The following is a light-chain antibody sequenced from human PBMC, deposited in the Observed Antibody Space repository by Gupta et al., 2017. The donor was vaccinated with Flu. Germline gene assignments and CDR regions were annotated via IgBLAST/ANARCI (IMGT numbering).Light chain of an antibody. CDR3: SLYRTRNTWV. CDR2: EVS. CDR1: SSDVGSNNR. J-gene: IGLJ3*02. Sequence: QSALTQPPSVSGPPGQSVTISCTGTSSDVGSNNRVSWYQQPPGTAPKLILYEVSNRPSGVPDRFSGSKSGNTASLTIAGLLAEDEADYYCSLYRTRNTWVFGGGTKLTVL. V-gene: IGLV2-18*01.